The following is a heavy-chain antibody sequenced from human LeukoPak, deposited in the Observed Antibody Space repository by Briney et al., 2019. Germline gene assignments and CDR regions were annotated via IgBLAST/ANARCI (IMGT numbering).Heavy chain of an antibody. D-gene: IGHD2/OR15-2a*01. CDR1: GFTFSSYA. J-gene: IGHJ4*02. CDR3: ARAGILGDY. CDR2: ISGSGGST. Sequence: GGSLRLSCAASGFTFSSYAMSWVRQAPGKGLEWVSAISGSGGSTYYADSVKGRFTISRDNAKNSLYLQMNSLRAEDTAVYYCARAGILGDYWGQGTLVTVSS. V-gene: IGHV3-23*01.